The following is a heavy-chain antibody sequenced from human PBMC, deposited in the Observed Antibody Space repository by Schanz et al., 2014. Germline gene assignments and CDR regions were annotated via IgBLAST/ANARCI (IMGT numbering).Heavy chain of an antibody. D-gene: IGHD6-19*01. V-gene: IGHV3-21*01. CDR1: GFSFSTYG. CDR3: VRDKKGFVAVAGRAPFDY. J-gene: IGHJ4*02. Sequence: EVRLVESGGGLVKPGGSLRLSCAASGFSFSTYGMTWVRQAPGKGLEWVSSISSSSMYIYQADSMRGRFTISRDNAKNSLYLQVNNLSAEDTAVYYCVRDKKGFVAVAGRAPFDYWGQGTLVNASS. CDR2: ISSSSMYI.